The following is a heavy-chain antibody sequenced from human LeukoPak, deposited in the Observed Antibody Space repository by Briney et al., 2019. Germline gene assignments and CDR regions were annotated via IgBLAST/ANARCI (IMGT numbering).Heavy chain of an antibody. J-gene: IGHJ5*02. CDR1: GGSFSGYY. CDR2: IYYSGRT. V-gene: IGHV4-59*01. Sequence: PSETLSLTCAVYGGSFSGYYWSWIRQPPGKGLEWIGYIYYSGRTNYNPSLKSRVTISVDTSKNQFSLKLSSVTAADTAVYYCASTVPGTADWFDPWGQGTLVTVSS. D-gene: IGHD6-19*01. CDR3: ASTVPGTADWFDP.